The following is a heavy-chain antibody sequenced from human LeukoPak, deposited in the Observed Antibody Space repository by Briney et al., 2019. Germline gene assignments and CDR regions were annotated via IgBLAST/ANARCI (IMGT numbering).Heavy chain of an antibody. V-gene: IGHV4-31*03. CDR1: GGSISSGGNY. CDR2: IYYSGSA. J-gene: IGHJ5*02. D-gene: IGHD6-13*01. CDR3: ARLGARGIPAAYNWLDP. Sequence: SETLSLTCTVSGGSISSGGNYWSWIRRHPGKGLECIGYIYYSGSAYYNPSLKSRVTISVDMSKDQFSLKLDSVTAADTAVYYCARLGARGIPAAYNWLDPWGQGVLVTVSS.